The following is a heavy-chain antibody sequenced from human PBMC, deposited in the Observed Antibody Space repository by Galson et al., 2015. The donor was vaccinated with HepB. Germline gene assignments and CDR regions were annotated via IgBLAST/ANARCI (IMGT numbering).Heavy chain of an antibody. CDR1: GGTFSSYA. Sequence: SVKVSCKASGGTFSSYAISWVRQAPGQGLEWMGGIIPILGTANYAQKFQGRVTITADESTSTAYMELSSLRSEDTAVYYCATHIAARPYYYYYMDVWGKGTTVTVSS. CDR3: ATHIAARPYYYYYMDV. D-gene: IGHD6-6*01. J-gene: IGHJ6*03. CDR2: IIPILGTA. V-gene: IGHV1-69*13.